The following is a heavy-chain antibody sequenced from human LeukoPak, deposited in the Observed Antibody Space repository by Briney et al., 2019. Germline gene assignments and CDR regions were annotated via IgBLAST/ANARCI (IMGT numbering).Heavy chain of an antibody. V-gene: IGHV3-48*04. CDR3: ARGSGGSSNDYYYYYYMDV. CDR1: GFTFSSYS. D-gene: IGHD2-15*01. CDR2: ISSSSSTI. Sequence: GGSLRLSCAASGFTFSSYSMNWVRQAPGKGLEWVSYISSSSSTIYYADSVKGRFTISRDNAKNSLYLQMNSLRAEDTAVYYCARGSGGSSNDYYYYYYMDVWGKGTTVTVSS. J-gene: IGHJ6*03.